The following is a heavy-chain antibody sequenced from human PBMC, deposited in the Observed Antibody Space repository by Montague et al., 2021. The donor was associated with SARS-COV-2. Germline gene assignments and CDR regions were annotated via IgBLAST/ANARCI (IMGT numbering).Heavy chain of an antibody. CDR3: ARLRDGVVPSPILGIGPYFTYYYMDV. J-gene: IGHJ6*03. CDR2: INHGGST. D-gene: IGHD2-15*01. V-gene: IGHV4-34*01. CDR1: GGSFSGCY. Sequence: SETLSLTCAVHGGSFSGCYWNWIRQPPGKGLEWIGEINHGGSTNYNPSLKNRHTISADTSKNQFSLKLTSVAATDTAVYYCARLRDGVVPSPILGIGPYFTYYYMDVWGKGTTVTVS.